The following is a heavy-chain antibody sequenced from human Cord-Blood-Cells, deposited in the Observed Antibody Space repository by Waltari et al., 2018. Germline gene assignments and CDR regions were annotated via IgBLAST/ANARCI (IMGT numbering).Heavy chain of an antibody. V-gene: IGHV4-39*01. CDR1: GGSISSSSYY. Sequence: QLQLQESGPGLVKPSETLSLTCTVSGGSISSSSYYWGWIRQPPGKGLEGIGSIYYSGSTYYNPSLKSRVTISVDTSKNQFSLKLSSVTAADTAVYYCARRKDIVVVPAAIAAFDIWGQGTMVTVSS. CDR2: IYYSGST. J-gene: IGHJ3*02. CDR3: ARRKDIVVVPAAIAAFDI. D-gene: IGHD2-2*01.